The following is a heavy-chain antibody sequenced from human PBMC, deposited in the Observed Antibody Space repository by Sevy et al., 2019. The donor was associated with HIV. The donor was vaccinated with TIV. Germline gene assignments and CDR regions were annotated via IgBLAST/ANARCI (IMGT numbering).Heavy chain of an antibody. CDR3: ARSPSSDTVTTTHYYYGMDV. CDR1: GGSISSGGYY. Sequence: SETLSLTCTVSGGSISSGGYYWSWIRQHPGKGLEWIGYIYYSGSTYYYPSLKSRVTISVDTSKNQFSLKLSSVTAAATAVYYCARSPSSDTVTTTHYYYGMDVWGQGTTVTVSS. V-gene: IGHV4-31*03. J-gene: IGHJ6*02. D-gene: IGHD4-17*01. CDR2: IYYSGST.